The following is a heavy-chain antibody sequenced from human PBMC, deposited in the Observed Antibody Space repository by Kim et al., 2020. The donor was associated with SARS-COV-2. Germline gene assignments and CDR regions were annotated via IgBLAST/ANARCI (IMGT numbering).Heavy chain of an antibody. J-gene: IGHJ3*02. CDR2: ISSSGSTI. V-gene: IGHV3-48*03. CDR1: GFTFSSYE. D-gene: IGHD6-19*01. CDR3: ASSTSGHQAFDI. Sequence: GGSLRLSCAASGFTFSSYEMNWVRQAPGKGLEWVSYISSSGSTIYYADSVKGRFTISRDNAKNSLYLQMNSLRAEDTAVYYCASSTSGHQAFDIWGQGTMVTVSS.